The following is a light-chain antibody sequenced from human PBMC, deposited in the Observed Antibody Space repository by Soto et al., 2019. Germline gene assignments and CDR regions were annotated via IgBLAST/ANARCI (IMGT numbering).Light chain of an antibody. V-gene: IGLV2-11*01. CDR3: CSYAGTYSPV. Sequence: QSVLTQPPSVSGSPGPSVTISCTGTSSDVGAYNFVSWYQQYPGKAPKLIIFDVSARPSGVPDRFSGSKSGNTASLTISGLQADDEADYYCCSYAGTYSPVLGGGTKLTVL. CDR2: DVS. CDR1: SSDVGAYNF. J-gene: IGLJ2*01.